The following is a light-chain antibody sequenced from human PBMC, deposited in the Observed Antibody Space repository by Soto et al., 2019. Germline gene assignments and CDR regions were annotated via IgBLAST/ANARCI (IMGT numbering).Light chain of an antibody. V-gene: IGKV1-27*01. CDR1: RDIHTF. J-gene: IGKJ3*01. CDR2: GAS. CDR3: HKYNAAPFT. Sequence: DIQMTQSPPSLSASVGDRVTITCRASRDIHTFLAWYQQKPAEVPKLLVYGASTLQSGVPSRFIGSGSGTDFSLSISSRQPEDVAAYYCHKYNAAPFTFGPGTKVDIK.